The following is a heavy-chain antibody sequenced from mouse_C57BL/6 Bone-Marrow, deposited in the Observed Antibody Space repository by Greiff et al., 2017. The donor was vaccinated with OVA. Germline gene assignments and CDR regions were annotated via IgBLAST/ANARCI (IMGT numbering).Heavy chain of an antibody. Sequence: VQLQQSGAELARPGASVKMSCKASGYTFTSYSMHWVKQRPGQGLEWIGYINPSSGYTKYNQKFKDKATLTADKSSSTAYMQLSSLTSEDSAVYYCAAGWAMDYWGQGTSVTVSS. V-gene: IGHV1-4*01. CDR3: AAGWAMDY. J-gene: IGHJ4*01. CDR2: INPSSGYT. CDR1: GYTFTSYS. D-gene: IGHD1-1*02.